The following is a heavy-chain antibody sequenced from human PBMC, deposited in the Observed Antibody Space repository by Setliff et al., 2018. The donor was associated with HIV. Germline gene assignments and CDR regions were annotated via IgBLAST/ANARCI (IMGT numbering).Heavy chain of an antibody. CDR2: IIPIFGTA. Sequence: GASVKVSCKASGGTFSSHAISWVRQAPGQGLEWMGGIIPIFGTANYAQKFQGGVTITADESTSTAYMELSSLRSEDTAVYYCAAGYCGGDCYSRQSYFDYWGQGTLVTVSS. V-gene: IGHV1-69*13. D-gene: IGHD2-21*02. CDR1: GGTFSSHA. CDR3: AAGYCGGDCYSRQSYFDY. J-gene: IGHJ4*02.